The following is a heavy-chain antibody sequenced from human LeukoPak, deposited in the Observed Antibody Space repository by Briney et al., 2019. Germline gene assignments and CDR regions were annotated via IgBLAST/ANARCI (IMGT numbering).Heavy chain of an antibody. D-gene: IGHD6-13*01. CDR2: IYPGDSDT. V-gene: IGHV5-51*01. CDR1: GYSFTSYW. CDR3: ARHEWYSSSSPVDY. J-gene: IGHJ4*02. Sequence: GESLKISCKGSGYSFTSYWIGWVRRMPGKGLEWMGIIYPGDSDTRYSPSFQGQVTISADRSISTAYLQWSSLKASDTAMYYCARHEWYSSSSPVDYWGQGTLVTASS.